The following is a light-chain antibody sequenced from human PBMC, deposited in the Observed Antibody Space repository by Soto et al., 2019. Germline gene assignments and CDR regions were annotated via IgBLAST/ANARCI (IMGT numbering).Light chain of an antibody. Sequence: EIVLTQSPGTLSLSPGARAPLSCRASQTVSRMYLSWFQQKPGQAPRLLIYGTSTRATGIPVRFSGSGSGTDFTLTISSLQPEDFAVYFCHQDFNLPWTFGQGTKVDI. CDR1: QTVSRMY. CDR2: GTS. J-gene: IGKJ1*01. V-gene: IGKV3D-7*01. CDR3: HQDFNLPWT.